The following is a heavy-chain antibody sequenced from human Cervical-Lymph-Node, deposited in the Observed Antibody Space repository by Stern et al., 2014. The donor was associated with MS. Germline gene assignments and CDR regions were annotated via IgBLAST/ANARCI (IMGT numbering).Heavy chain of an antibody. Sequence: VQLVESGGGLVQPGRSLRLSCEASGFTFDDYAMHWVRQAPGKGLEWVSSITWNSENIDYADSVKGRFTISRDNAKNSLYLQMNSLRAEDTALYYCAKDSPSGTYYYYYGMDVWGQGTTVTVSS. CDR2: ITWNSENI. V-gene: IGHV3-9*01. CDR1: GFTFDDYA. J-gene: IGHJ6*02. D-gene: IGHD6-25*01. CDR3: AKDSPSGTYYYYYGMDV.